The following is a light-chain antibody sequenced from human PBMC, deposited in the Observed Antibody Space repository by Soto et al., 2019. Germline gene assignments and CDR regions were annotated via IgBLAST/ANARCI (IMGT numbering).Light chain of an antibody. Sequence: EIVMTQSPATLSVSPGERATLSCRASQSVSSNLAWYQQKPGQAPRLLIYGASTMATGIPARFSGSGSGTEFTLTISSLPSEDFAAYYCQQYNKWAPLTFGGGTKVEIK. V-gene: IGKV3-15*01. CDR3: QQYNKWAPLT. CDR2: GAS. J-gene: IGKJ4*01. CDR1: QSVSSN.